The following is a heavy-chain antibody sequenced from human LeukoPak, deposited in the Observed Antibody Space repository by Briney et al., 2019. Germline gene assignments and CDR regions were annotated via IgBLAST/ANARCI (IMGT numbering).Heavy chain of an antibody. CDR1: GGSISSYY. Sequence: LETLSLTCTVSGGSISSYYWSWIRQPPGKGLEWIGYIYYSGSTNYNPSLKSRVTISIDTSKNQFSLKLSSVTAADTAVYYCARGSGWYLFDCWGQGTLVTVSS. D-gene: IGHD6-19*01. CDR2: IYYSGST. V-gene: IGHV4-59*01. CDR3: ARGSGWYLFDC. J-gene: IGHJ4*02.